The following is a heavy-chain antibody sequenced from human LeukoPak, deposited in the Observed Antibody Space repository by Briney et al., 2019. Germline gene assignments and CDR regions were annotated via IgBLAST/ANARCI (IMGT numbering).Heavy chain of an antibody. D-gene: IGHD1-7*01. J-gene: IGHJ3*02. CDR1: GGSISSYY. Sequence: PSETLSLTCTVSGGSISSYYWSWIRQPPGKGLEWIGYIYYSGSTNYNPSLESRVTISVDTSKNQFSLKLSSVTAADTAVYYCARQRTNRDAFDIWGQGTMVTVSS. V-gene: IGHV4-59*08. CDR3: ARQRTNRDAFDI. CDR2: IYYSGST.